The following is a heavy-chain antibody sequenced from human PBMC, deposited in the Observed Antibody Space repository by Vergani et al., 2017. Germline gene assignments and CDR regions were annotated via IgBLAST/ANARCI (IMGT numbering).Heavy chain of an antibody. CDR1: GFTFDDYA. J-gene: IGHJ5*02. CDR3: ARASPYYYDSSGLSNNWFDP. V-gene: IGHV3-9*01. D-gene: IGHD3-22*01. CDR2: INLNSDSI. Sequence: EVQLVESGGGLVQPGRSLRLSCAASGFTFDDYAMHWVRQAPGKGLEWVSGINLNSDSIAYADSVKGRFTISRDNAKNSLYLQMNSLRAEDTALYYCARASPYYYDSSGLSNNWFDPWGQGTLVTVSS.